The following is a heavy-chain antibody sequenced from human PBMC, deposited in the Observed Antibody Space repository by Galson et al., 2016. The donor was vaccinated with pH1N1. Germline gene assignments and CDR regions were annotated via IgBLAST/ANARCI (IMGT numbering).Heavy chain of an antibody. CDR2: VYPPDSDT. CDR1: GYTFTTYW. CDR3: ARPIGGGYNIREFDY. V-gene: IGHV5-51*03. J-gene: IGHJ4*02. D-gene: IGHD5-24*01. Sequence: QSGAEVKKAGESLKISCKGSGYTFTTYWIAWVRQMPGKGLEWMGIVYPPDSDTRYSPSFEGQVTISADKSISTAYLQWSSLKASDTAVYYGARPIGGGYNIREFDYWGQGTQVTVSS.